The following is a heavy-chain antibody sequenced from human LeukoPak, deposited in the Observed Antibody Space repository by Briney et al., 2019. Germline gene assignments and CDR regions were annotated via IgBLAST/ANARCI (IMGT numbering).Heavy chain of an antibody. CDR3: VKAPVRDDGVELFEN. V-gene: IGHV3-30*02. CDR1: GVSSTCDG. CDR2: IRYDASNK. D-gene: IGHD1-7*01. Sequence: PGGSLRLSCAPSGVSSTCDGMHSGRQAPGKGLEWVAFIRYDASNKYYADSVKGRFTISRYNSMNTLYLQMNSLRAEDTAVYYSVKAPVRDDGVELFENWGEGTLVTVSS. J-gene: IGHJ4*02.